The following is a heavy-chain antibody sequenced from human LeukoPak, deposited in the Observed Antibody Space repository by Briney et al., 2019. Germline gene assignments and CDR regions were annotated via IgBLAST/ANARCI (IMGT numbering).Heavy chain of an antibody. V-gene: IGHV3-9*01. D-gene: IGHD6-19*01. J-gene: IGHJ4*02. Sequence: HPGGSLRLSCAASGFTFDDYAMHWVRQAPGKGLEWVSGISWNSGSIGYADSVKGRFTISRDNAKNSLYLQMNSLRAEDTALYYCAKDTAPRRYSSGWYYFDYWGQGTLVTVSS. CDR2: ISWNSGSI. CDR3: AKDTAPRRYSSGWYYFDY. CDR1: GFTFDDYA.